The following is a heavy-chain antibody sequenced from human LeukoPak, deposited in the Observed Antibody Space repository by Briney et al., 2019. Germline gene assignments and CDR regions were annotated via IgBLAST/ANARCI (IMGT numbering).Heavy chain of an antibody. V-gene: IGHV4-59*08. CDR3: ARWYSSGWAFDY. J-gene: IGHJ4*02. Sequence: PSETLSLTCTVSGVTLSRYFWNWVRQPPGKGLEWVGHIYSSGNTKYNHSLKSRVTISVDKSKKQFSCKLSSLTAADRAVYYCARWYSSGWAFDYWGQGTLVTVSS. CDR2: IYSSGNT. CDR1: GVTLSRYF. D-gene: IGHD6-19*01.